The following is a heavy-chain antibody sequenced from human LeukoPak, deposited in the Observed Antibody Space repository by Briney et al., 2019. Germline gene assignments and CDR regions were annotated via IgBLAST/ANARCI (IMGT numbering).Heavy chain of an antibody. J-gene: IGHJ4*02. D-gene: IGHD1-1*01. V-gene: IGHV1-46*01. CDR3: ARDSWDDVSFDY. CDR1: GYTFTSYY. Sequence: ASVKVSCKASGYTFTSYYMHWVRQAPGQGLEWMGIINPSGGSTSYAQKFQGTVTMTRDTSTSTVYMELSSLRSEDTAVYYCARDSWDDVSFDYWGQGTLVTVSS. CDR2: INPSGGST.